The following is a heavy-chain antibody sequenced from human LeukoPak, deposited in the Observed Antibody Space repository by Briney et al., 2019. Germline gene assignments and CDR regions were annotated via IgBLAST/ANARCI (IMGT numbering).Heavy chain of an antibody. CDR1: GFTFSDYY. V-gene: IGHV3-11*04. D-gene: IGHD3-22*01. J-gene: IGHJ4*02. CDR3: ARVVSENSGYQGY. Sequence: GGSLRLSCAASGFTFSDYYMSWIHQSPGHGLEWVSYISTSGSTIYYADSVKGRFTVSRDNAKNSLFLQMNSLRAEDTAVYYCARVVSENSGYQGYWGQGTLVTVSS. CDR2: ISTSGSTI.